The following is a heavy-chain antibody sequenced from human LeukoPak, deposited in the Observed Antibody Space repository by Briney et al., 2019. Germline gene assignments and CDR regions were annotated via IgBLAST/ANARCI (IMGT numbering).Heavy chain of an antibody. CDR2: ISGSGDST. D-gene: IGHD6-13*01. J-gene: IGHJ4*02. Sequence: GGSLRLSCAASGFTFSSYAMSWVRQAPGKGLEWVSAISGSGDSTYYGDSVKGRFTISRDNSKNTLYLQMNSLRAEDTAVYYFSKTRPLDSSSLPHGDYWGQGTLVTVSS. V-gene: IGHV3-23*01. CDR1: GFTFSSYA. CDR3: SKTRPLDSSSLPHGDY.